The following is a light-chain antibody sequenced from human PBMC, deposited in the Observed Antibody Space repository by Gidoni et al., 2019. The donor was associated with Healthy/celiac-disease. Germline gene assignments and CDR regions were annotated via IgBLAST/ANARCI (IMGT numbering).Light chain of an antibody. CDR1: QSISSW. CDR3: QQYNRYSKT. CDR2: KAS. J-gene: IGKJ1*01. V-gene: IGKV1-5*03. Sequence: DIQMTQSPSTLSASVGDRVTITCRASQSISSWLAWYQQKPGKAPKLLIYKASSLESGVPSRFSGSGSGTEFTLTISSLQPDDFATYYCQQYNRYSKTFXXXTKVEIK.